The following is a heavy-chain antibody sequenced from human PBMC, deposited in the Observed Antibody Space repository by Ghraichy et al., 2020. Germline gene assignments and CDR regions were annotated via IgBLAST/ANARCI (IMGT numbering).Heavy chain of an antibody. Sequence: ASVKVSCKASGYTFTGYYMHWVRQAPGQGLEWMGWINPNSGGTNYAQKFQGRVTMTRDTSISTAYMELSRLRSDDTAVYYCARSLYDFWSGFIYYWGQGTLVTVSS. D-gene: IGHD3-3*01. V-gene: IGHV1-2*02. CDR2: INPNSGGT. J-gene: IGHJ4*02. CDR3: ARSLYDFWSGFIYY. CDR1: GYTFTGYY.